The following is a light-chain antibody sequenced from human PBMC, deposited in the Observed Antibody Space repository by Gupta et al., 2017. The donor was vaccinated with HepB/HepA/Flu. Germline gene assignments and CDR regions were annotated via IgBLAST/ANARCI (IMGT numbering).Light chain of an antibody. V-gene: IGKV1-12*01. CDR1: QGISSW. CDR3: QQGATFPLT. CDR2: TAS. Sequence: DIQLTQSPSSVSASVGDRVTITCRASQGISSWLGRYQQKPGNAPKLVIYTASNLQSGVPSRFRGSRSGTDFTLTISSLQPEDFGIYYCQQGATFPLTFGGGTKVDIK. J-gene: IGKJ4*01.